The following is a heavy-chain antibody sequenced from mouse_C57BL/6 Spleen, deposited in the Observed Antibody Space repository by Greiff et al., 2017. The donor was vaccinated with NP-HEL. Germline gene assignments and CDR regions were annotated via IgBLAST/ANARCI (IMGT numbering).Heavy chain of an antibody. V-gene: IGHV2-9-1*01. CDR1: GFSLTSYA. J-gene: IGHJ3*01. CDR3: ASYYYDYDGGFAY. Sequence: VKLMESGPGLVAPSQSLSITCTVSGFSLTSYAISWVRQPPGKGLEWLGVIWTGGGTNYNSALKSRLSISKDNSKSQVFLKMNSLQTDDTARYYCASYYYDYDGGFAYWGQGTLVTVSA. D-gene: IGHD2-4*01. CDR2: IWTGGGT.